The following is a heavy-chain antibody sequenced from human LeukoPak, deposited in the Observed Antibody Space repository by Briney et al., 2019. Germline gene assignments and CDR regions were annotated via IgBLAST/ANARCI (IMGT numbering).Heavy chain of an antibody. CDR3: AREHYGAGAFDI. CDR2: IYSGGST. V-gene: IGHV3-53*01. D-gene: IGHD4-17*01. Sequence: GGSLRLSCAASGFTVSSNYMSWVRQAPGKGLEWVSVIYSGGSTYYADSVKGRFTISRDNSKSTLYLQMNSLRAEDTAVYYCAREHYGAGAFDIWGQGTMVTVSS. CDR1: GFTVSSNY. J-gene: IGHJ3*02.